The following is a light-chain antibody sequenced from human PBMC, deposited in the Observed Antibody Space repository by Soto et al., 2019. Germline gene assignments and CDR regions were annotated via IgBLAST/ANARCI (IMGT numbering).Light chain of an antibody. CDR1: QDISNY. V-gene: IGKV1-33*01. CDR2: DAS. Sequence: DIQMTQSPSSLSASVGDRVTITCQASQDISNYLNWYQQKPGKDPKLLIYDASNLETGVPSRFSGSGSGTDFTFTISSLQAEDIATYYCQQYDNLPFTFGPGTKVDIK. CDR3: QQYDNLPFT. J-gene: IGKJ3*01.